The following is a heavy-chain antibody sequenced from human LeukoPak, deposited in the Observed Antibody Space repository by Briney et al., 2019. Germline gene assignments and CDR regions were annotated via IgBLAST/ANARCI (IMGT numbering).Heavy chain of an antibody. CDR1: GFTFSSYA. Sequence: TGGSLRLSCAASGFTFSSYAMSWVRQAPGKGLEWVSAISGSGGSTYYADSVKGRFTISRDNSKNTLYLQMNSLRAEDTAVYYCAKRCVRGWSTDAFDFWGQGTMVTVSS. V-gene: IGHV3-23*01. J-gene: IGHJ3*01. CDR2: ISGSGGST. CDR3: AKRCVRGWSTDAFDF. D-gene: IGHD6-19*01.